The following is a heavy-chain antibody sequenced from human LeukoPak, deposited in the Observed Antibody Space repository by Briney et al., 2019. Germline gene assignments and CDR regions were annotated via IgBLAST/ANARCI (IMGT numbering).Heavy chain of an antibody. J-gene: IGHJ6*03. CDR3: ARDLRITIFGVPGIGYMDV. CDR1: GDSISTYY. Sequence: SETLSLTCTVSGDSISTYYWTWIRQPAGKGLEWIGRISTSGSTNYNPSLKSRVTMSVDTSKNQFSLKLSSMTAADTAVYYCARDLRITIFGVPGIGYMDVWGKGTTVTVSS. V-gene: IGHV4-4*07. CDR2: ISTSGST. D-gene: IGHD3-3*01.